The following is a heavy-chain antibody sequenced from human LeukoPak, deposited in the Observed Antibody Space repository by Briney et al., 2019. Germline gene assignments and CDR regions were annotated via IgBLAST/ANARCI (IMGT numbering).Heavy chain of an antibody. J-gene: IGHJ4*02. CDR1: GFTFSSYE. Sequence: GGSLRLSCAASGFTFSSYEMNWVRQAPGKGLEWVSYISSSGSTIYYADSVKGRFTISRDNAKSSLYLQMNSLRAEDTAVYYCARTKWLEAIDYWGQGTLVTVSS. CDR3: ARTKWLEAIDY. CDR2: ISSSGSTI. D-gene: IGHD6-19*01. V-gene: IGHV3-48*03.